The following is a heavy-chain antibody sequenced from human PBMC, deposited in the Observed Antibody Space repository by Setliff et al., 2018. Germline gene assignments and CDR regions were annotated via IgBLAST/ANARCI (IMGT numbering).Heavy chain of an antibody. D-gene: IGHD3-16*02. CDR1: GGTFRSDG. CDR3: ATETVTFGGIIVRGYFDV. V-gene: IGHV1-69*06. Sequence: SVKVSCKASGGTFRSDGFNWVRQAPGQGLEWMGRIIPVFRTADYAPILQGRVTIGADKSTSTAYMEMSSLNFEDTAVYYCATETVTFGGIIVRGYFDVWGQGTMVTVSS. CDR2: IIPVFRTA. J-gene: IGHJ3*01.